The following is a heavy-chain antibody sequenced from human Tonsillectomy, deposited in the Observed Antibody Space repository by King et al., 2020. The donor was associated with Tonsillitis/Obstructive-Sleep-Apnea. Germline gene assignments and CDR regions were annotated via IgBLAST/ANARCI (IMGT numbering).Heavy chain of an antibody. CDR2: INPNNGGR. Sequence: QLVQSGAEVKKPGASVKVACKASGYTFTEYYMDWVRQAPGQGLEWMGWINPNNGGRNYAQKFQSWVTMTRDTSISTAYMELSRLKSDDTAVYYCARSLGGGGSFDMWGLGTMVTVSS. CDR1: GYTFTEYY. D-gene: IGHD3-10*01. CDR3: ARSLGGGGSFDM. V-gene: IGHV1-2*04. J-gene: IGHJ3*02.